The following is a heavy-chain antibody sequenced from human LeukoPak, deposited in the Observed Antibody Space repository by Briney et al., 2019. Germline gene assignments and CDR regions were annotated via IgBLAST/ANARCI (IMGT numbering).Heavy chain of an antibody. CDR1: GGSISSYY. Sequence: SETLSLTCTVSGGSISSYYWSWIRQPPGKGLEWIGYIYYSGSTNYNPSLKSRVTISVDTSKNQFSLKLSSVTAADTAVYYCARDYSSSWYHWFDPWGQGTLVTVSS. V-gene: IGHV4-59*01. CDR3: ARDYSSSWYHWFDP. D-gene: IGHD6-13*01. CDR2: IYYSGST. J-gene: IGHJ5*02.